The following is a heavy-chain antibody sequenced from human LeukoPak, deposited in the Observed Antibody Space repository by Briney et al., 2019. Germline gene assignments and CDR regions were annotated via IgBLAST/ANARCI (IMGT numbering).Heavy chain of an antibody. CDR1: GFXFSNFG. J-gene: IGHJ4*02. CDR3: AIDRYSSGWYTFDY. Sequence: PGGSLRLSCAASGFXFSNFGMNWVRQAPGKGLEWVSSISSSSSYISYADSVKGRFTISRDNAKNSLDLQMNSLRAEDTAVYYCAIDRYSSGWYTFDYWGQGTLVTVSS. D-gene: IGHD6-19*01. V-gene: IGHV3-21*01. CDR2: ISSSSSYI.